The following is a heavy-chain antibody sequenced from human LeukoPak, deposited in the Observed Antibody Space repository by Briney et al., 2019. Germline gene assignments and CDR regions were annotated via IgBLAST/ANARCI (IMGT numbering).Heavy chain of an antibody. V-gene: IGHV3-30*18. Sequence: PGRSLRLSCAPSGFTFSSYGMHWVRQAPGKGLEWVAVISYDGSNKYYADSVKGRFTISRDNSKNTLYLQMNSLRAEDTAVYYCAKSLRNWFDPWGEGTLVTVSS. CDR3: AKSLRNWFDP. CDR1: GFTFSSYG. D-gene: IGHD3-16*01. CDR2: ISYDGSNK. J-gene: IGHJ5*02.